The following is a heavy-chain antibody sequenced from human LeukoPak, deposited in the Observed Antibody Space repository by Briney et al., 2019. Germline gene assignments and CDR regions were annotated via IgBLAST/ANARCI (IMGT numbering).Heavy chain of an antibody. Sequence: HGESRKISCKGSGYIFTHNWVGWVGQMPGKGLEWMGIIYLGDSDPRYSPSFEGQVTISVDKSIGTAYLQWSSLKASDTAMYYCARQTRDGSGSRGYSFDFWGQGTLITVSS. CDR2: IYLGDSDP. J-gene: IGHJ4*02. CDR3: ARQTRDGSGSRGYSFDF. CDR1: GYIFTHNW. D-gene: IGHD3-10*01. V-gene: IGHV5-51*01.